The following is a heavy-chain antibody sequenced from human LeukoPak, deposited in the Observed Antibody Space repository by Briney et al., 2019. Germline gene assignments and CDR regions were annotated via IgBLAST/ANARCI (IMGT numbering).Heavy chain of an antibody. D-gene: IGHD2-2*02. Sequence: ASVKVSCKASGYTFTSYYMHWVRQAPGQGLEWMGIINPSGGSTSYAQKFQGRVTMTRDTSTSTVYMEPSSLRSEDTAVYYCASSVVPAAIDYWGQGTLVTVSS. CDR3: ASSVVPAAIDY. CDR1: GYTFTSYY. V-gene: IGHV1-46*03. CDR2: INPSGGST. J-gene: IGHJ4*02.